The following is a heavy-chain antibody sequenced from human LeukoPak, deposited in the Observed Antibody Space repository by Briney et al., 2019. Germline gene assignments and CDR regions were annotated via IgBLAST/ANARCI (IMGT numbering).Heavy chain of an antibody. V-gene: IGHV4-31*03. D-gene: IGHD5-12*01. CDR2: IYYSGTT. CDR1: GASISSGGYY. J-gene: IGHJ4*02. CDR3: ADLESGYDYGY. Sequence: PSETLSLTCTVSGASISSGGYYWSWIRQHPEKGLEWIGYIYYSGTTYYNPSLKSRVTISVDTSKNQFSLKLSSVTAAVTAVYYCADLESGYDYGYWGQGTLVTVSS.